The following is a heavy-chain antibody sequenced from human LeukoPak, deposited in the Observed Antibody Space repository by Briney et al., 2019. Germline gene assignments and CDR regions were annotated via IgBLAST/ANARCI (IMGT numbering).Heavy chain of an antibody. CDR2: ISYSGSP. Sequence: PSETLSLTCTVSGGSISSSSYYWGWIRQPPGKGLEWIGSISYSGSPYFNPSLKSRVTISVDTSKNQFSLKLSSVTAADTAVYYCARGWMRYYYMDVWGKGTTVTVSS. D-gene: IGHD1-1*01. J-gene: IGHJ6*03. V-gene: IGHV4-39*07. CDR1: GGSISSSSYY. CDR3: ARGWMRYYYMDV.